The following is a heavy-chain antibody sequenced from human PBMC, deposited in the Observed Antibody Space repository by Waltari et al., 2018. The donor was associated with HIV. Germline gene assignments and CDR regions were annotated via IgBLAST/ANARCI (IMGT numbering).Heavy chain of an antibody. CDR3: ASLTSRGPNDY. V-gene: IGHV4-31*03. J-gene: IGHJ4*02. CDR2: IYYSGST. D-gene: IGHD3-10*01. CDR1: GGSIRRGGYY. Sequence: QVQLQVSGPGLVKPSQTLSLTCTFSGGSIRRGGYYWSWIRQHPGKGLEWIGYIYYSGSTYYNPSLKSRVTISVDTSKNQFSLKLSSVTAADTAVYYCASLTSRGPNDYWGQGTLVTVSS.